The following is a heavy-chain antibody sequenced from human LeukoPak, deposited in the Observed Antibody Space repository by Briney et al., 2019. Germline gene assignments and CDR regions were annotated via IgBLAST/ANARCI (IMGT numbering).Heavy chain of an antibody. Sequence: GGSLRLSCAASGFTFSTYWMHWVRQAPGKGLVWVARIRSEGTTTAYADSVKGRFTISRDNAKNTLFLQMNSLSAEDTAVYYCASDLDWLLFDYWGQGSPVTVSS. D-gene: IGHD3-9*01. CDR2: IRSEGTTT. J-gene: IGHJ4*02. CDR1: GFTFSTYW. CDR3: ASDLDWLLFDY. V-gene: IGHV3-74*03.